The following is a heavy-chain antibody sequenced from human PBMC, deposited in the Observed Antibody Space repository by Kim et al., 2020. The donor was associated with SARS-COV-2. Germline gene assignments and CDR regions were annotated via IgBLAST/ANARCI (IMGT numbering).Heavy chain of an antibody. V-gene: IGHV6-1*01. J-gene: IGHJ5*02. D-gene: IGHD2-15*01. CDR1: GDSVSSNSAA. Sequence: SQTLSLTCAISGDSVSSNSAAWNWIRQSPSRGLEWLGRTYYRSKWYNDYAVSVKSRITINPDTSKNQFSLQLNSVTPEDTAVYYCARAGRVAATPRGNWFDPWGQGTLVTVSS. CDR2: TYYRSKWYN. CDR3: ARAGRVAATPRGNWFDP.